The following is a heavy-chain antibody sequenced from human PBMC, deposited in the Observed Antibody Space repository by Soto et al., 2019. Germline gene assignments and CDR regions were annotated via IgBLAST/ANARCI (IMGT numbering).Heavy chain of an antibody. CDR2: INPSGGST. CDR1: GYTFTSYY. J-gene: IGHJ4*02. Sequence: ASVKVSCKASGYTFTSYYMHWVRQAPGQGLEWMGIINPSGGSTSYAQKFQGRVTMTRDTSTSTVYMELSSLRSEDTAVYYCGREHGSPYFDYWGQGTRVTVSS. D-gene: IGHD3-10*01. V-gene: IGHV1-46*03. CDR3: GREHGSPYFDY.